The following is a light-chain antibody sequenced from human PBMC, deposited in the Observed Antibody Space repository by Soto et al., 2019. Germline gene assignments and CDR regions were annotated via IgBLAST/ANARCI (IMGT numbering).Light chain of an antibody. V-gene: IGKV1-9*01. CDR3: QQLNSYPRIT. CDR2: AAS. CDR1: QGISSY. J-gene: IGKJ3*01. Sequence: DIQLTQSPSFLSASVGDRVTITCRASQGISSYLAWYQQKPGKAPKLLIYAASTLQSGVPSRFSGSGSGTEFTLTISSLQPEDVATYYCQQLNSYPRITFGPGTKVDIK.